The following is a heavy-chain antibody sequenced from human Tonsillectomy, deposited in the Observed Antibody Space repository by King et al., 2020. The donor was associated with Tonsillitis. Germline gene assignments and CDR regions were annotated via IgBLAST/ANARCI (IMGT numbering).Heavy chain of an antibody. CDR3: ARHPVWWSDRLSVWFDP. D-gene: IGHD2-21*01. V-gene: IGHV4-39*07. J-gene: IGHJ5*02. CDR2: MFYSGST. Sequence: MQLQESGPGLVKTSETLSLSCTVSGDSVSTNNYYWGWIRQSPEQGLEWIASMFYSGSTYYNPSLRSRVSISVDTSKNRFSLSVNSVTAADTAVYYCARHPVWWSDRLSVWFDPWGQGILVTVSS. CDR1: GDSVSTNNYY.